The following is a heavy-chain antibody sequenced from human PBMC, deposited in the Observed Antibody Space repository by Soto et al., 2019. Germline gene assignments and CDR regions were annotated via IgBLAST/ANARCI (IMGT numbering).Heavy chain of an antibody. CDR3: ARDKEPIDYDSSGYYSPGYNWFDP. D-gene: IGHD3-22*01. J-gene: IGHJ5*02. Sequence: ASVKVSCKASGYTFTSYGISWVRQAPGQGLEWMGWISAYNGNTNYAQKLQGRVTMTTDTSTSTAYMELRSLRFDDTAVYYCARDKEPIDYDSSGYYSPGYNWFDPWGQGTLVTVSS. CDR2: ISAYNGNT. V-gene: IGHV1-18*01. CDR1: GYTFTSYG.